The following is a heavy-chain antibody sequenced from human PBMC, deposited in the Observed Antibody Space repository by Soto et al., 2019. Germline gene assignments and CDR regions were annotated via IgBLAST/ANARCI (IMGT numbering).Heavy chain of an antibody. CDR3: AHRPHCHYPRAFDI. Sequence: QITLKESGPPLVQPTQTLTLTCTFSGFSLSTRGVGVGWIRQPPGKALEWLALIYWDDDKRYSTSLKNRLTPXKXDXXNQVVLTTTNMDPLDTATDHCAHRPHCHYPRAFDIGGQGTMGTVSS. CDR1: GFSLSTRGVG. V-gene: IGHV2-5*02. J-gene: IGHJ3*02. CDR2: IYWDDDK. D-gene: IGHD1-26*01.